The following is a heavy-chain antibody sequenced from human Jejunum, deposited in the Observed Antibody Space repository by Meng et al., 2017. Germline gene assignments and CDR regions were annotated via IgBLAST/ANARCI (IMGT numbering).Heavy chain of an antibody. CDR3: ARGRSLTI. CDR2: VYSSGST. J-gene: IGHJ4*02. V-gene: IGHV4-59*01. Sequence: LRLSCIVSNGSMTDYYWSWVRLTPGKGLEWIGYVYSSGSTKYNPSLESRVTISVDTSKNQFSLKLVSVTAADTGVYYCARGRSLTIWGQGTPVTVSS. CDR1: NGSMTDYY.